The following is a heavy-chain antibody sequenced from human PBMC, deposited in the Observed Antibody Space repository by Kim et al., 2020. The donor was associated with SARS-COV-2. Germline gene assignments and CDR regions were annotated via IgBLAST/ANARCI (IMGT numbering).Heavy chain of an antibody. CDR2: TYYRSKWYN. V-gene: IGHV6-1*01. CDR3: ARAVRVPAAMGYYYYYGMDV. J-gene: IGHJ6*02. CDR1: GDSVSSNSAA. Sequence: SQTLSLTCAISGDSVSSNSAAWNWIRQSPSRGLEWLGRTYYRSKWYNDYAVSVKSRITINPDTSKNQFSLQLNSVTPEDTAVYYCARAVRVPAAMGYYYYYGMDVWGQGTTVTVSS. D-gene: IGHD2-2*01.